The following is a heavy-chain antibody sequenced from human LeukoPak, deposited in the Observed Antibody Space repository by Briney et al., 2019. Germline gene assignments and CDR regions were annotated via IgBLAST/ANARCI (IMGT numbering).Heavy chain of an antibody. J-gene: IGHJ4*02. CDR2: MNPNSGNT. D-gene: IGHD3-9*01. V-gene: IGHV1-8*01. CDR3: ARGSRVSTIFRTY. Sequence: GASVKVSCKASGYTFTSYDINWVRQATGQGLEWMGWMNPNSGNTGYSQKFHGRVTMTRNTSISTAYMELSSLRSEDTAVYYCARGSRVSTIFRTYWGQGTLVTVSS. CDR1: GYTFTSYD.